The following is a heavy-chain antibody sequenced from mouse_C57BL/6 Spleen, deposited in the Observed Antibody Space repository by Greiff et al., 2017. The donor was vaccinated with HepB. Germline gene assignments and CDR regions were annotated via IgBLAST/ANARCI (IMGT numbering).Heavy chain of an antibody. CDR2: ISGGGGNT. CDR1: GFTFSSYT. Sequence: DVKLVESGGGLVKPGGSLKLSCAASGFTFSSYTMSWVRQTPEKRLEWVATISGGGGNTYYPDSVKCRFTISRDNAKNTLYLQMSSLRSEDTALYYCASHYYGSRFDYWGQGTTLTVSS. CDR3: ASHYYGSRFDY. J-gene: IGHJ2*01. D-gene: IGHD1-1*01. V-gene: IGHV5-9*01.